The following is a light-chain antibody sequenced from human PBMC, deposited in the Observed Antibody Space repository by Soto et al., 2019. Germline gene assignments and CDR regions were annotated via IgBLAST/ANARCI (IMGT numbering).Light chain of an antibody. Sequence: AIQMTQSPSSLFASVGDRVTITCRASQAIRNDLGWFQQKPGKAPKLLIYGASTLQSGVPSRFSGSGSGTDFTLTISSLQPEDFATYYCLQDYNYPWAFGQGTRVEV. CDR1: QAIRND. J-gene: IGKJ1*01. CDR2: GAS. CDR3: LQDYNYPWA. V-gene: IGKV1-6*02.